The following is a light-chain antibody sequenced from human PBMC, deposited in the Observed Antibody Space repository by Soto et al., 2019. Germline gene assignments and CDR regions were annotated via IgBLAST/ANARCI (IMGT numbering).Light chain of an antibody. CDR2: DAS. CDR1: QSVSSY. Sequence: EIVLTQSPATLSLSPGEGATLSCRASQSVSSYLAWYQQKPGQAPRLLIYDASNRATGIPARFSGSGSGTDFTLTISSLQPDDFATYYCQHYNSYSEAFGQGTKVDIK. CDR3: QHYNSYSEA. V-gene: IGKV3-11*01. J-gene: IGKJ1*01.